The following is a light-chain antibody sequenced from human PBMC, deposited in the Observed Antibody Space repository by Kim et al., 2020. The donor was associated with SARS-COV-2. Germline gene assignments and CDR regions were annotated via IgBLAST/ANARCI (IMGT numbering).Light chain of an antibody. J-gene: IGKJ1*01. CDR3: QQSYSTPRT. Sequence: GSVGDRVTITCRASQSISSYLNWYQQKPGKIPNLLIYAASSLQSGVPSRFSGSGSGTDFTLSISSLQPEDFATYYCQQSYSTPRTFGQGTKVDIK. V-gene: IGKV1-39*01. CDR1: QSISSY. CDR2: AAS.